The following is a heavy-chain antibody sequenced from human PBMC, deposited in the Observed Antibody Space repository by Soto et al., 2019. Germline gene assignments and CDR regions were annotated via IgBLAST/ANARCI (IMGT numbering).Heavy chain of an antibody. CDR2: INQRGSER. Sequence: PGGSLRLSCATSGFSFSTYWMNWVRQAPGKGLEWVANINQRGSERYYADSVKGRFTISRDNAKNSVYLQVNSLRVEDTAVYYCARGRPVGYCSGGSCYGGWLDPWGQGTLVTVSS. CDR3: ARGRPVGYCSGGSCYGGWLDP. CDR1: GFSFSTYW. D-gene: IGHD2-15*01. J-gene: IGHJ5*02. V-gene: IGHV3-7*01.